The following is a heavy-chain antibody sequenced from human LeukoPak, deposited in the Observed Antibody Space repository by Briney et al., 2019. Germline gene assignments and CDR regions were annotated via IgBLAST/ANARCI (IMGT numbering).Heavy chain of an antibody. CDR1: GGSISSYY. CDR2: IYYSGST. D-gene: IGHD3-22*01. J-gene: IGHJ3*02. Sequence: SETLSLTCTVSGGSISSYYWSWIRQPPGKGLEWIGYIYYSGSTNYNPSLKSRVTISVDTSKNQFSLKLSSVTAADTAVYYCARVWYYYDSSGYYRDDAFYIWGQGTMVTVSS. CDR3: ARVWYYYDSSGYYRDDAFYI. V-gene: IGHV4-59*01.